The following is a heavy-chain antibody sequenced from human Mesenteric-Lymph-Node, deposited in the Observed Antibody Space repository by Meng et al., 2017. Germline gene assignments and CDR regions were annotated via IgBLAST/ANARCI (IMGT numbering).Heavy chain of an antibody. CDR1: GFNFSSQS. CDR3: AKDQGAVAEDQNAFDI. CDR2: TLDWNGKA. D-gene: IGHD6-19*01. J-gene: IGHJ3*02. V-gene: IGHV3-23*01. Sequence: GESLKISCAASGFNFSSQSMSWVRQAPGKGLEWVSVTLDWNGKAYYADSVKGLFTISRDNSKNTLYLQMNSLRAEDTAVYYCAKDQGAVAEDQNAFDIWGQGTMVTVSS.